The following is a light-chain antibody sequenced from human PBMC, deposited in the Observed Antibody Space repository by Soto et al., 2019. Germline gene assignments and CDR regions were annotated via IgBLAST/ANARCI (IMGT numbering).Light chain of an antibody. V-gene: IGLV2-14*01. CDR1: SSDIGAYNY. CDR2: DVS. CDR3: ASYTFSRTLLYV. J-gene: IGLJ1*01. Sequence: QSVLTQPASVSGSPGQSITISCTGTSSDIGAYNYVSWYQQYPGNAPRLMMYDVSNRPSGVSTRFSGSKSGYTASLTISGLQAEDEADYYCASYTFSRTLLYVFGTGTKVTVL.